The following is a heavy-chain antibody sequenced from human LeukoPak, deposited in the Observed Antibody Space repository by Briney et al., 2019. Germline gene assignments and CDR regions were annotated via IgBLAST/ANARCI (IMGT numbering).Heavy chain of an antibody. D-gene: IGHD3-9*01. CDR2: IKQDGSEK. Sequence: PGGSLRLSCAASGFTSSSYWMSWVRQAPGKGLEWVANIKQDGSEKYYVDSVKGRFTISRDNAKNSLYLQMNSLRAEDTAVYYCARVRIPSVLRYFVELWVDYYMDVWGKGTTVTISS. J-gene: IGHJ6*03. CDR1: GFTSSSYW. CDR3: ARVRIPSVLRYFVELWVDYYMDV. V-gene: IGHV3-7*01.